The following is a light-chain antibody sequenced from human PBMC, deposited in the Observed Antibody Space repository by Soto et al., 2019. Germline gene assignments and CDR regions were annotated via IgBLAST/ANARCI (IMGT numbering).Light chain of an antibody. Sequence: DIQMTQSPTSLSASVGDRVTITCRARQGIRNFVAWYQQKPGKAPKLLIYAASTLQSGIPSRFSGSGSGTDFTLTINILQPEDVATYSCQKYSSVPVFGHGTKVAIK. J-gene: IGKJ3*01. CDR2: AAS. CDR3: QKYSSVPV. CDR1: QGIRNF. V-gene: IGKV1-27*01.